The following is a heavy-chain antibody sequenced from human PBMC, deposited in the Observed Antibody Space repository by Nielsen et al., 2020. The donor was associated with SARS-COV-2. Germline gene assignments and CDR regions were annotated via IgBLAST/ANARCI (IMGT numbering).Heavy chain of an antibody. D-gene: IGHD5-24*01. CDR2: INTHTGNP. Sequence: ASVKVSCKASGYTFTSYAMNWVRQAPGQGLEWMGWINTHTGNPTNAQGFTGRFVFSLDTSVSTAYLQISSLRAEDTAVYYCARDRGDGYNSGVDYWGQGTLVTVSS. J-gene: IGHJ4*02. CDR1: GYTFTSYA. V-gene: IGHV7-4-1*02. CDR3: ARDRGDGYNSGVDY.